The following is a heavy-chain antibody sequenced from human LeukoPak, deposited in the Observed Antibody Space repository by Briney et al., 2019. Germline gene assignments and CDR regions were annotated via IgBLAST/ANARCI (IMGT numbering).Heavy chain of an antibody. CDR2: ISDSGDNT. Sequence: PGGSLRLSCAASGFTFRTYAMNWVRQAPGKGLEWVSGISDSGDNTYYADSVKGRFTISRDNSKNTLYLQMNSLRAEDTAVYYCAKGDDILTGYLSYFDYWGQGTLVTVSS. V-gene: IGHV3-23*01. D-gene: IGHD3-9*01. CDR3: AKGDDILTGYLSYFDY. CDR1: GFTFRTYA. J-gene: IGHJ4*02.